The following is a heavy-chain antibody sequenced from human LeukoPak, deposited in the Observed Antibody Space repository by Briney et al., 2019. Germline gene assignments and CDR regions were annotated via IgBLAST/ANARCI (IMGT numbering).Heavy chain of an antibody. V-gene: IGHV3-23*01. CDR1: GFTFSSYA. D-gene: IGHD2-21*01. Sequence: GGSLRLSCVASGFTFSSYAMSWVRQAPGKGLEWVSAISGSGYSTYYADSVKGRFTISRDNSKNTLYLQMNSLRAEDTAVYYCAKHIVVVPDAFDIWGQGTMVTVSS. J-gene: IGHJ3*02. CDR3: AKHIVVVPDAFDI. CDR2: ISGSGYST.